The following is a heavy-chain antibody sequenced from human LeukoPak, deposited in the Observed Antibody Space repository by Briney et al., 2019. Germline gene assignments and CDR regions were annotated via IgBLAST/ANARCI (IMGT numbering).Heavy chain of an antibody. V-gene: IGHV3-30*04. D-gene: IGHD3-10*01. CDR1: GFTFTGHS. CDR3: AKDLVTGSLDY. CDR2: VADDEKTI. J-gene: IGHJ4*02. Sequence: PGGSLRLSCVASGFTFTGHSMHWVRQAPGKGLEWVAVVADDEKTIFYADSLKGRFTVSRDNSKNTLYLQINSLRAEDTAIYYCAKDLVTGSLDYWGQGTMVTVSS.